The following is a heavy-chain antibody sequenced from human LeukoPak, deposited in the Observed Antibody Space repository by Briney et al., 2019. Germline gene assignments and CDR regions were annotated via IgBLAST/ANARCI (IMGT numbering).Heavy chain of an antibody. V-gene: IGHV3-64*01. D-gene: IGHD2-8*01. J-gene: IGHJ5*02. Sequence: GGSLGLSCAASGFTFSTCAMHWVRQAPGKGLEYVAAISGNGDSTCYANSVKGRFTISRDNSKNTLYLQMGSLRPEDMAVYYCAREVYAGNWFDPWGQGTLVTVSS. CDR1: GFTFSTCA. CDR2: ISGNGDST. CDR3: AREVYAGNWFDP.